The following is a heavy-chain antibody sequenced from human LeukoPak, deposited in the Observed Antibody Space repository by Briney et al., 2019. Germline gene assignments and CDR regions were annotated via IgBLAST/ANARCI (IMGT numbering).Heavy chain of an antibody. CDR3: ARGQDSSGRASYYYYGMDV. CDR2: INHSGST. Sequence: SETLSLTCAVYGGSFSGYYWSWIRQPPGKGLEWIGEINHSGSTNYNPSLKSRVTISLDTSQNQFSLKLASVTAADTAVYYCARGQDSSGRASYYYYGMDVWGQGTTVTVSS. V-gene: IGHV4-34*01. J-gene: IGHJ6*02. CDR1: GGSFSGYY. D-gene: IGHD6-19*01.